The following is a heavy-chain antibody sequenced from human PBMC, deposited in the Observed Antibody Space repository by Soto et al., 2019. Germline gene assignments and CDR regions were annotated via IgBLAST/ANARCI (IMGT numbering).Heavy chain of an antibody. V-gene: IGHV4-59*08. CDR1: GGSISSYY. CDR2: IYYSGST. CDR3: ARTEQWPYPYYFDY. J-gene: IGHJ4*02. D-gene: IGHD6-19*01. Sequence: SETLSLTCTVSGGSISSYYWSWIRQPPAKGLEWIGYIYYSGSTNYNPSLKSRVTISVDTSKNQFSLKLSSVTAADTAVYYCARTEQWPYPYYFDYWGQGTLVTVSS.